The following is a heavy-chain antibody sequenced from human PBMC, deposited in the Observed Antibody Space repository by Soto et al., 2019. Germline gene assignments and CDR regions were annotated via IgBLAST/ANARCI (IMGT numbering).Heavy chain of an antibody. CDR2: IYYSGST. CDR1: GGSISSGGYY. D-gene: IGHD2-15*01. CDR3: ARDGVAGGYGMDV. V-gene: IGHV4-31*03. J-gene: IGHJ6*02. Sequence: SETLSLTCTVSGGSISSGGYYWSWIRQHPGKGLEWIGYIYYSGSTYYNPSLKSRVTISVDTSKYQFSLKLSSVTAADTAVYYCARDGVAGGYGMDVWGQGTTVTVSS.